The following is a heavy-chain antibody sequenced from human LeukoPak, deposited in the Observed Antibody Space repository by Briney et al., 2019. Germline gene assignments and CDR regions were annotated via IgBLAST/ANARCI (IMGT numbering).Heavy chain of an antibody. CDR2: ISSSSTSI. Sequence: PGGSLRLSCAASGFTFSSYSMNWFRQAPGKGLEWFSSISSSSTSIYYADSVKGRFTISRDNAKNSLYLQVNGRGAEDTAVYYCARDSKLYCSSTSCYMDVWGKGTTVTVSS. V-gene: IGHV3-21*01. J-gene: IGHJ6*04. CDR3: ARDSKLYCSSTSCYMDV. CDR1: GFTFSSYS. D-gene: IGHD2-2*01.